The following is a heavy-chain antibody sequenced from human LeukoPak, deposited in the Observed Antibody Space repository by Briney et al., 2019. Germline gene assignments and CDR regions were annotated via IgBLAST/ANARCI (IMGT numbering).Heavy chain of an antibody. V-gene: IGHV4-31*03. CDR3: ARWKEYYGSGSYYNPASHERTYYFDY. Sequence: PSETLSLTCTVSGGSISSGGYYWSWIRQHPGKGLEWIGYIYYSGNTYYNPSLKSRITISVDTSENQFSLKLSSVTAADTAVYYCARWKEYYGSGSYYNPASHERTYYFDYWGQGTLVTVSS. CDR1: GGSISSGGYY. J-gene: IGHJ4*02. CDR2: IYYSGNT. D-gene: IGHD3-10*01.